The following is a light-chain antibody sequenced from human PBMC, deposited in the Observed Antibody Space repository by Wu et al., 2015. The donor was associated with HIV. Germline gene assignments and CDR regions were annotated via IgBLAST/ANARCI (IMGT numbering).Light chain of an antibody. J-gene: IGKJ2*01. CDR3: QQYNNWPPYT. Sequence: EIVMTQSPATLSVSPGERATLSCRASRSVSSNLAWYQQKPGQAPRLLIYGASTRATGIPARFSGSGSGTEFTLTISNMQSEDFAIYYCQQYNNWPPYTFGQGTKLEIK. V-gene: IGKV3-15*01. CDR1: RSVSSN. CDR2: GAS.